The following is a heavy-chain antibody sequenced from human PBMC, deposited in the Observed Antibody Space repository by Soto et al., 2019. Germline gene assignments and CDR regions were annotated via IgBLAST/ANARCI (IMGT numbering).Heavy chain of an antibody. CDR2: ISWNSGSI. CDR3: AKDISGIAAPRFDY. CDR1: ELTFDDYA. J-gene: IGHJ4*02. D-gene: IGHD6-13*01. Sequence: GGSMRLSCAASELTFDDYAMHWVRQAPGKGLEWVSGISWNSGSIGYADSVKGRFTISRDNAKNSLYLQMNSLRAEDTALYYCAKDISGIAAPRFDYWGQGTLVTGSS. V-gene: IGHV3-9*01.